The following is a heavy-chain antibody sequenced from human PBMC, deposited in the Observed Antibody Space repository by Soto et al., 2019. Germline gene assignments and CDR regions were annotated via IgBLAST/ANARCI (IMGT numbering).Heavy chain of an antibody. CDR2: IIPILGIA. V-gene: IGHV1-69*02. D-gene: IGHD6-19*01. Sequence: QVQLVQSGAEVKKPGSSVKVSCKASGGTFSSYTISWVRQAPGQGLEWMGRIIPILGIANYAQKFQGRVTITADNSTSTAYMELSSLRSEDTAVYYCASRQGARIAVAGRSDWGQGTLVTVSS. CDR1: GGTFSSYT. CDR3: ASRQGARIAVAGRSD. J-gene: IGHJ4*02.